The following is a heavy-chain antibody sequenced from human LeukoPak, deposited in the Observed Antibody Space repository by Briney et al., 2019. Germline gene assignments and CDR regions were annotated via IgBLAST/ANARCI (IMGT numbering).Heavy chain of an antibody. CDR2: MNPNSGNI. CDR1: GYTFSSYD. Sequence: ASVKVSCKASGYTFSSYDINWVRQATGQGLEWMGWMNPNSGNIGYAQKFQGRVTMTKNTSITTAYVELSSLRSEDTAVYYCARALSWTTESYYYMDVWGKGTTVTVSS. CDR3: ARALSWTTESYYYMDV. V-gene: IGHV1-8*01. D-gene: IGHD3/OR15-3a*01. J-gene: IGHJ6*03.